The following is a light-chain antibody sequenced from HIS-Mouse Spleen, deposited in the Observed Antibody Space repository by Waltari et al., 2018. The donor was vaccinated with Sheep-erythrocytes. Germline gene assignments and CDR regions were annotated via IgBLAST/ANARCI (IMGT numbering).Light chain of an antibody. V-gene: IGLV2-11*01. Sequence: QSALTQPRPVSGAPAQSVTIPCTGTRSAVGGYNYASWYQQPPGKAPKLIIYEVSKRPSGVPDRFSGSKSGNTASLTISGLQAEDEADYYCCSYAGSYNHVFATGTKVTVL. CDR1: RSAVGGYNY. J-gene: IGLJ1*01. CDR2: EVS. CDR3: CSYAGSYNHV.